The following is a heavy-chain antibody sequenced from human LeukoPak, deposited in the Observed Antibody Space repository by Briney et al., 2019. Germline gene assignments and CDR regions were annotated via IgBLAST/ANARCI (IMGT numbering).Heavy chain of an antibody. CDR1: GGSISSGDYY. CDR3: ARGKPFDY. Sequence: QTLSLTCSVSGGSISSGDYYWSWIRQPPGKALEWLALIYWDDDKRYSPSLKSRLTITKDTSKNQVVLTMTNMDPVDTATYYCARGKPFDYWGQGTLVTVSS. V-gene: IGHV2-5*08. J-gene: IGHJ4*02. CDR2: IYWDDDK. D-gene: IGHD6-25*01.